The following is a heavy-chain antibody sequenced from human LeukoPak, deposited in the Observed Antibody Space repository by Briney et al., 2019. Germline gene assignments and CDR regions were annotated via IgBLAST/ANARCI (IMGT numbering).Heavy chain of an antibody. CDR1: GFTFSSYS. CDR2: ISGSGGTT. V-gene: IGHV3-23*01. J-gene: IGHJ4*02. CDR3: AKDIVDRITMVRGALGV. D-gene: IGHD3-10*01. Sequence: PGGSLRLSCAASGFTFSSYSMNWVRQAPGKGLECVSVISGSGGTTYYADSVKGRFTISRDNSKNSLYLQMNSLRAEDTALYYCAKDIVDRITMVRGALGVWGQGTLVTVSS.